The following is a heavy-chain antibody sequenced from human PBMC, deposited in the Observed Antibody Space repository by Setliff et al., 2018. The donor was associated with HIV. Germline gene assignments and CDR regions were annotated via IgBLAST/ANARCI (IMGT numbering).Heavy chain of an antibody. V-gene: IGHV4-61*02. D-gene: IGHD3-22*01. CDR1: GDSINSGTYY. Sequence: SETLSLTCTVSGDSINSGTYYWSWLRQPAGKGLEWIGRIYSNGNTDYNPSLRSRVTISVDKSKNQLSLKLSSVTAADTAVYYCARQGYYYDNSGYFTIWGQGTLVTVSS. CDR3: ARQGYYYDNSGYFTI. J-gene: IGHJ4*02. CDR2: IYSNGNT.